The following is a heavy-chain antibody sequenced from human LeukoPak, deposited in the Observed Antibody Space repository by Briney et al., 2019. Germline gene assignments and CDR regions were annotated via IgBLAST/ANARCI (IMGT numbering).Heavy chain of an antibody. CDR2: IIPIFGTA. D-gene: IGHD5-24*01. CDR1: GGTFSSYA. J-gene: IGHJ6*03. V-gene: IGHV1-69*05. CDR3: AGLGRDGYNSRRVYYYYMDV. Sequence: SVKASCKASGGTFSSYAISWVRQAPGQGLEWMGRIIPIFGTANYAQKFQGRVTITTDESTSTAYMELSSLRSEDTAVYYCAGLGRDGYNSRRVYYYYMDVWGKGTTVTVSS.